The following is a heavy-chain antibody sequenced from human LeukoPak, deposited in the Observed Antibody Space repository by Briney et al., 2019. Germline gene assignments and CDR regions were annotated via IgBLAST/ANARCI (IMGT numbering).Heavy chain of an antibody. CDR1: GYSFTSYW. V-gene: IGHV5-51*01. D-gene: IGHD6-13*01. CDR2: IYPGDSDT. Sequence: GESLKISCKGSGYSFTSYWIGWVRQMPGKGLEWMGIIYPGDSDTRYSPSFQGQVTISADKSISTAYLQWSSLKASDTAMYYCARWGDDIGRYLHTGYSSSLVRRAMDVWGQGTTVTVSS. J-gene: IGHJ6*02. CDR3: ARWGDDIGRYLHTGYSSSLVRRAMDV.